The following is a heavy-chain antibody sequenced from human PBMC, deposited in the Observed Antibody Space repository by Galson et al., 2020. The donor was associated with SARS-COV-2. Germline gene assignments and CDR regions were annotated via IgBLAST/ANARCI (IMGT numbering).Heavy chain of an antibody. V-gene: IGHV3-33*01. Sequence: TGGSLRLSCAASGFTFSSYGMHWVRQAPGKGLEWVAVIWYDGSNKYYADSVKGRFTISRDNAKNTLYLQMNSLRAEDTAAYYCARDIPPLGAGGDGYWGQGTLVTVSS. CDR3: ARDIPPLGAGGDGY. CDR1: GFTFSSYG. CDR2: IWYDGSNK. J-gene: IGHJ4*02. D-gene: IGHD3-10*01.